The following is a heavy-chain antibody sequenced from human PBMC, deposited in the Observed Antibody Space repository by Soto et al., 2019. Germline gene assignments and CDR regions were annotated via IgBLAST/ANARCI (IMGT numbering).Heavy chain of an antibody. CDR2: ISAYNGNT. Sequence: ASVKVSCKASGYTFTSYGISWVRQAPGQGLEWMGWISAYNGNTNYAQKLEGRVTMTTDTSTITAYMELRSLRSDDTAVYYCARDPARYYDSSGYNYFDYWGQGTMVTVSS. D-gene: IGHD3-22*01. CDR1: GYTFTSYG. V-gene: IGHV1-18*01. J-gene: IGHJ4*02. CDR3: ARDPARYYDSSGYNYFDY.